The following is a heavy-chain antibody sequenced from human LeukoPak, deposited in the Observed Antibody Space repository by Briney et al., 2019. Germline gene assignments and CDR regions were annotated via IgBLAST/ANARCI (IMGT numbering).Heavy chain of an antibody. V-gene: IGHV4-59*12. CDR2: IYSSRIT. CDR1: DDSISSYY. J-gene: IGHJ5*02. D-gene: IGHD1-26*01. Sequence: SETLSLTCKVSDDSISSYYWSWIRQPPGKGLEWIGYIYSSRITNYNPSLKSRVTISVDTSKNQFSLKLSSVTAADTAVYYCTTSGSYFISAWFDPWGQGTLVTVSS. CDR3: TTSGSYFISAWFDP.